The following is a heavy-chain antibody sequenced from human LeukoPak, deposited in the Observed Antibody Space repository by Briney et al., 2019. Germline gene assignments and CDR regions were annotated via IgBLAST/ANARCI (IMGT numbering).Heavy chain of an antibody. J-gene: IGHJ4*02. CDR3: AARSGTYPYYLDY. V-gene: IGHV1-46*01. CDR1: GYTFTSYY. CDR2: INPSGGST. Sequence: GASVKVSCKASGYTFTSYYMHWVRQAPGQGLEWMGIINPSGGSTSYAQKFQGRVTMTRDTSTSTVYMELSSLRSDDTAVYYCAARSGTYPYYLDYWGQGTLVTVSS. D-gene: IGHD3-10*01.